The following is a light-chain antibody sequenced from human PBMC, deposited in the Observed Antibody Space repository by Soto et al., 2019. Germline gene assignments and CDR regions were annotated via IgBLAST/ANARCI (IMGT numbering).Light chain of an antibody. J-gene: IGKJ4*01. CDR2: KAS. Sequence: DIQMTQSPTTLSASLGDRVTITCRASQTINNWLAWYQQRPGKAPKILIYKASNLESGVPPRISGSGSGTEFTLTISSLQPDDFATYYCQQYNSFAPLTFGGGTKLEIK. V-gene: IGKV1-5*03. CDR1: QTINNW. CDR3: QQYNSFAPLT.